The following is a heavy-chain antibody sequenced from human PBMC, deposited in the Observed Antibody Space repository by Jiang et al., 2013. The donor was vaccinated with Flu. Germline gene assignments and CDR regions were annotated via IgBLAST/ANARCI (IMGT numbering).Heavy chain of an antibody. CDR2: ISNFDGDT. V-gene: IGHV1-18*01. D-gene: IGHD5-12*01. Sequence: SVKVSCKASGYIFSSYGITWVRQAPGQGLEWMGWISNFDGDTNYAQKLQDRVTMTTDTSTSTAYMELRSLRSDDTAVYYCARDLLRRGMDVWGQGTTVSV. CDR1: GYIFSSYG. CDR3: ARDLLRRGMDV. J-gene: IGHJ6*02.